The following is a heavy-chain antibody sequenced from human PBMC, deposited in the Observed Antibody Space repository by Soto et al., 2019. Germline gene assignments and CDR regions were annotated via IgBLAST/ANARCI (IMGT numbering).Heavy chain of an antibody. CDR3: ARGLVMGVIYLNLYVMDV. CDR2: ISYDGNYK. J-gene: IGHJ6*02. CDR1: AFSFSNYA. Sequence: GGSLRPSCAASAFSFSNYAIRWVRQAQGKGLEWVSSISYDGNYKYYADSVKGRFTISRDNSKNTLYLQMNSLRTEDTAVYYCARGLVMGVIYLNLYVMDVWGQGTTVTVSS. V-gene: IGHV3-30-3*01. D-gene: IGHD2-15*01.